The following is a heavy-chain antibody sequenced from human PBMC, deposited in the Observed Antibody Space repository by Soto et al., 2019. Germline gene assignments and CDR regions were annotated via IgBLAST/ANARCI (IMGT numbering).Heavy chain of an antibody. CDR3: ASGRFYGSPWPW. CDR1: GYTFTNYY. D-gene: IGHD1-26*01. Sequence: ASVKVSCKASGYTFTNYYMHWVRQAPGQGLEWMGIIYPSGGSTRNAQKFQGRVTMTRDTSTSTVYMELSSLRSEDTAVYYCASGRFYGSPWPWWGQGTLVTVSS. CDR2: IYPSGGST. J-gene: IGHJ4*02. V-gene: IGHV1-46*03.